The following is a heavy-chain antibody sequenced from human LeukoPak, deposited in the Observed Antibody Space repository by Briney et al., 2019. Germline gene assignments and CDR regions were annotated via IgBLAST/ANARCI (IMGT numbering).Heavy chain of an antibody. CDR3: ARHYGP. D-gene: IGHD3-16*01. J-gene: IGHJ5*02. V-gene: IGHV4-61*01. CDR2: IYYSGTT. Sequence: SETLSLTCTVSGDSVSSDNYYWSWIRQPPGKGLEWIGFIYYSGTTNYNPSLKSRVTISVDTSKRQFSLKLNSVTAADTAVYYCARHYGPWGQGTLVTVSS. CDR1: GDSVSSDNYY.